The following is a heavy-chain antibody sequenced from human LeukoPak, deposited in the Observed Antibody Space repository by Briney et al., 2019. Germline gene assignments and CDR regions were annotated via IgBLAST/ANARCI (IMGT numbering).Heavy chain of an antibody. CDR3: TRDPQPGSYYPWYFAF. D-gene: IGHD3-10*01. J-gene: IGHJ4*02. CDR1: GFTFSSYA. CDR2: ISGSGVGSGTRT. V-gene: IGHV3-23*01. Sequence: GGSLRLSCAASGFTFSSYAMSWVRQAPGKGLEWVSGISGSGVGSGTRTHYADSVKGRFTISRDNANNSRYLQMNSLRAEDTAVYYCTRDPQPGSYYPWYFAFWGQATLVTVSS.